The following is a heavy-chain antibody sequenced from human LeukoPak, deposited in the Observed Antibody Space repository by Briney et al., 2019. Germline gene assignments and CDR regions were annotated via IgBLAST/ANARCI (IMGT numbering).Heavy chain of an antibody. CDR3: ARPFDPEEPAFDY. D-gene: IGHD1-26*01. CDR2: IYPADSDI. J-gene: IGHJ4*02. CDR1: GYAFASYW. Sequence: GESLKISCRVFGYAFASYWIGWVRQVPGKGLEWMGIIYPADSDIKYNPSFEGQVTFSADTSINTAYLQWNSLKASDTALYYCARPFDPEEPAFDYWGQGTLVTVSS. V-gene: IGHV5-51*01.